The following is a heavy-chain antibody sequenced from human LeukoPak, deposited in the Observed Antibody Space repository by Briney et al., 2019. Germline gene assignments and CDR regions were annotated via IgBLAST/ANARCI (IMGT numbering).Heavy chain of an antibody. D-gene: IGHD1-26*01. J-gene: IGHJ3*02. CDR3: TRMVYSGSYYGAFDI. CDR2: IRNKANRDTT. V-gene: IGHV3-72*01. Sequence: GGSLRLSCAVSGLTFSDHKVDWVRQAPGKGLEWVGRIRNKANRDTTEYAASVKGRFTISRDDSKSNAYLQMNSLKTEDTAVYYCTRMVYSGSYYGAFDIWGQGTLVTVSS. CDR1: GLTFSDHK.